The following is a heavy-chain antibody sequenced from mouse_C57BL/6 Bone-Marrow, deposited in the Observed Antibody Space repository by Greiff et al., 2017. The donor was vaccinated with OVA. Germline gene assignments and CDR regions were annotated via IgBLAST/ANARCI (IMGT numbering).Heavy chain of an antibody. CDR3: ARRDYGSRDY. V-gene: IGHV1-19*01. CDR2: INPYNGGT. Sequence: EVKLMESGPVLVKPGASVKMSCKASGYTFTDYYMNWVKQSHGKSLEWIGVINPYNGGTSYNQKFKGKATLTVDKSSSTAYMELNSLTSEDSAVYYCARRDYGSRDYWGQGTTLTVSS. CDR1: GYTFTDYY. J-gene: IGHJ2*01. D-gene: IGHD1-1*01.